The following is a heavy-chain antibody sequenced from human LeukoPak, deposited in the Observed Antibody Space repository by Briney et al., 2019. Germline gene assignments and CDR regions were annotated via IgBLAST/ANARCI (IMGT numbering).Heavy chain of an antibody. J-gene: IGHJ4*02. CDR2: ISSSSSYI. CDR3: ARGRPLTGIVGATNFDY. Sequence: PGGSLRLSCAASGFTFRSYSMNWVRQAPGKGLEWVSSISSSSSYIYYADSVKGRFTISRDNAKNSPYLQKNSLRAEDTAVYYCARGRPLTGIVGATNFDYWGQGTLVTVSS. CDR1: GFTFRSYS. V-gene: IGHV3-21*01. D-gene: IGHD1-26*01.